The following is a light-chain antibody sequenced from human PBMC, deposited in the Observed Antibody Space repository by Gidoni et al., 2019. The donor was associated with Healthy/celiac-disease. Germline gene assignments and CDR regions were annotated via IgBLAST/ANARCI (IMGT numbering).Light chain of an antibody. J-gene: IGKJ4*01. V-gene: IGKV1-39*01. Sequence: GDRVTITCRASQSISSYLNWYQQKPGKAPKLLIYAASSLQSGVPSRFSGRGSGTDFTLTISRLQPEDFATYYCQQSYSTPLTFGGGTKVEIK. CDR1: QSISSY. CDR3: QQSYSTPLT. CDR2: AAS.